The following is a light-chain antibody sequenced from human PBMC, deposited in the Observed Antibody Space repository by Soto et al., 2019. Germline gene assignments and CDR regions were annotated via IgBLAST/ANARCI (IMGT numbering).Light chain of an antibody. V-gene: IGKV3-20*01. J-gene: IGKJ2*01. CDR3: QQYGSSPRYT. Sequence: EIVLTQSPGTLSLSPGERATLSCRASQSVSSSYLAWYQQKPGQAPRLLIYGASSRATGIPDRFSGSGSGTDFTLTISRQEPEDFAVYYCQQYGSSPRYTFGQGTKVDIK. CDR1: QSVSSSY. CDR2: GAS.